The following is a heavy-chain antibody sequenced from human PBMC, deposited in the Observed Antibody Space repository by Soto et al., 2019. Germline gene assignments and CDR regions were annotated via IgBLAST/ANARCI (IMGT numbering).Heavy chain of an antibody. J-gene: IGHJ4*02. CDR2: IWYDGSNK. D-gene: IGHD6-19*01. CDR1: GFTFSSYG. Sequence: SLRLSCAASGFTFSSYGMHWVRQAPGKGLEWVAVIWYDGSNKYYADSVKGRFTISRDNSKNTLYLQMNSLRAEDTAVYYCARARYSSGWLIDYWGQGTLVTVSS. CDR3: ARARYSSGWLIDY. V-gene: IGHV3-33*01.